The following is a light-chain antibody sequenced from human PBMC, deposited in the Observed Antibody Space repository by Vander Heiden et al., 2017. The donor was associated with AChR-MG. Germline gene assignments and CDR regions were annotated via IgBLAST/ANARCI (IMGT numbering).Light chain of an antibody. Sequence: SVLTQPPSASGAPGQRVTISCSGSSSNIGSNTLNWYQQPPGTAPKLLMYSNTQRPSGVPDRFSGSKSGTSASLAISGLQAEDEADYYCAAWDDSWNGLVFGGGTKLTVL. CDR2: SNT. V-gene: IGLV1-44*01. CDR1: SSNIGSNT. J-gene: IGLJ3*02. CDR3: AAWDDSWNGLV.